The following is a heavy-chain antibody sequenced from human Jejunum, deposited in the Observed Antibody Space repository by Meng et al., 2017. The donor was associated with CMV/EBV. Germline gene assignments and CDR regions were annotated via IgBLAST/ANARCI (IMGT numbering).Heavy chain of an antibody. CDR3: AKDISFRRLLSGYYYGMDA. D-gene: IGHD6-25*01. J-gene: IGHJ6*02. CDR1: SYA. CDR2: ISSGSTIT. Sequence: SYAMSWVRQAPGKGLEWVSIISSGSTITNYADSAKGRFTISRDNSKNTLYLQMNSLRAEDTAAYYCAKDISFRRLLSGYYYGMDAWGQGTTVTVSS. V-gene: IGHV3-23*03.